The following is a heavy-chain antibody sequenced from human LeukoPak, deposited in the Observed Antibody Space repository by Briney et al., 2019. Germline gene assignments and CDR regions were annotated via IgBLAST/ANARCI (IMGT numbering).Heavy chain of an antibody. V-gene: IGHV3-30*04. CDR2: ISYDGSNK. CDR1: GFTFSDYA. CDR3: AKAYGVFYFMDV. D-gene: IGHD4-17*01. Sequence: GGSLRLSCAASGFTFSDYALHWVRQAPGKGLQWVAVISYDGSNKYYADSVKGRFTISRDNSKNSLYMQMNSLRAEDTAVYYCAKAYGVFYFMDVWGKGTTVTVSS. J-gene: IGHJ6*03.